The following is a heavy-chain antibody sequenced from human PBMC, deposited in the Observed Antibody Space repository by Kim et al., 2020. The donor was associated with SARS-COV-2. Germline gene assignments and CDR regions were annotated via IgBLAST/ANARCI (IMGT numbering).Heavy chain of an antibody. CDR2: IYYSGST. CDR3: ARLIVGYSYALDSDGGVWFDP. D-gene: IGHD5-18*01. CDR1: GGSISSYY. J-gene: IGHJ5*02. Sequence: SETLSLTCTVSGGSISSYYWSWIRQPPGKGLEWIGYIYYSGSTNYNPSLKSRVTISVDTSKNQFSLKLSSVTAVDTAVYYCARLIVGYSYALDSDGGVWFDPWGQGTLVTVSS. V-gene: IGHV4-59*08.